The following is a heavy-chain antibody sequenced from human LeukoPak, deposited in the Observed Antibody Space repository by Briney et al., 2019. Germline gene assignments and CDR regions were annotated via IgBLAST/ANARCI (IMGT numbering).Heavy chain of an antibody. CDR2: INPNSGDT. J-gene: IGHJ4*02. Sequence: ASVKVSCKASGYTFTGYHMHWVRQAPGQGLEWMGRINPNSGDTNYAQKFQGRVTMTRDTSISTAYMELSRLRSDDAAVYYCARDYCSSTSCLFDYWGQGTLITVSS. CDR1: GYTFTGYH. D-gene: IGHD2-2*01. CDR3: ARDYCSSTSCLFDY. V-gene: IGHV1-2*06.